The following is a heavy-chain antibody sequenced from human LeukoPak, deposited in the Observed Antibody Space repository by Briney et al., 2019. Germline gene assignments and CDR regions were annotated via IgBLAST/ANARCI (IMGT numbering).Heavy chain of an antibody. CDR3: ASAIQLWSYIDY. J-gene: IGHJ4*02. Sequence: GGSLRLSCAASGFTFSDHWMHWVRQAPGKGLVWVSRINSDGSSTSYADSVKGRLTISRDNAKNTLYLQMNSLRAEDTAVYYCASAIQLWSYIDYWGQGTLVTVSS. CDR2: INSDGSST. CDR1: GFTFSDHW. V-gene: IGHV3-74*01. D-gene: IGHD5-18*01.